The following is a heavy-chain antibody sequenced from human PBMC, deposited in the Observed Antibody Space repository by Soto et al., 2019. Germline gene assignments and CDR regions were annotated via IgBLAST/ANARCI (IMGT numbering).Heavy chain of an antibody. Sequence: QIHLIQSGAEVKKPGSAVKVSCKAAGGTFNTYTLFWVRQAPGHGLEWMGRIIPMLPVTNSAQKFQGSLTLTAHKSTGTAFMELTSLTSEDTAVYYCSIGSWSAETFDVWGQGTMVTVSS. V-gene: IGHV1-69*02. CDR3: SIGSWSAETFDV. J-gene: IGHJ3*01. CDR2: IIPMLPVT. CDR1: GGTFNTYT. D-gene: IGHD2-2*01.